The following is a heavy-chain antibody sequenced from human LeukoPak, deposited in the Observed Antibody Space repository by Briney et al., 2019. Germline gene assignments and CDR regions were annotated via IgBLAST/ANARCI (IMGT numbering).Heavy chain of an antibody. D-gene: IGHD6-19*01. Sequence: PSETLSLTCTVSGGSISSSSYYWGWIRQPPGKGLEWIGSIYYSGSTYYNPSLKSRVTISVDTSKNQFSLKLSSVTAADTAVYYRARDSGSGYFDYWGQGTLVTVSS. CDR1: GGSISSSSYY. V-gene: IGHV4-39*07. CDR3: ARDSGSGYFDY. J-gene: IGHJ4*02. CDR2: IYYSGST.